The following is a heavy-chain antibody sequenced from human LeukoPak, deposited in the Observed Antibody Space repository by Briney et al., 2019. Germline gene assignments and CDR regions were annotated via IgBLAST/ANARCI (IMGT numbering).Heavy chain of an antibody. CDR1: GFTFRSYG. CDR3: AEDKDSSGFGDAFDI. Sequence: GGSLRLSCAASGFTFRSYGMHWVRQAPGKGLEWVAVISYDGSNKYYADSVKGRFTISRDNSKNTLYLQMNSLRAEDTAVYYCAEDKDSSGFGDAFDIWGQGTMVTVSS. V-gene: IGHV3-30*18. D-gene: IGHD3-22*01. J-gene: IGHJ3*02. CDR2: ISYDGSNK.